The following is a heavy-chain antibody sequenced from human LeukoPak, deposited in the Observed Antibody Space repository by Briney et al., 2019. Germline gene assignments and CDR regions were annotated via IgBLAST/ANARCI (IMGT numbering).Heavy chain of an antibody. CDR3: ARYSSGWYFDC. J-gene: IGHJ4*03. CDR1: GFTFSSYA. V-gene: IGHV3-7*01. D-gene: IGHD6-19*01. Sequence: GGSLRLSCAASGFTFSSYAMSWVRQAPGKGLEWVAYIKRDGSENKYVDSVKGRFAISRDNAENSLYLQMNSLRTEDTAVYYCARYSSGWYFDCWGQGTTVTVSS. CDR2: IKRDGSEN.